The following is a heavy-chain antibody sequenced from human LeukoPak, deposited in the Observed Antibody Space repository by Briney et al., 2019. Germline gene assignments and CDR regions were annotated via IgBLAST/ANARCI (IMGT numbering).Heavy chain of an antibody. CDR1: GFTFSSYA. V-gene: IGHV3-23*01. CDR3: AKDEDWNYQSGWFDP. Sequence: GSLRLSCAASGFTFSSYAMSWVRPAPGKGLEWVSAISGSGGSTYYADSVKGRFTISRDNSKNTQYLQMNSLRAEDTAVYYCAKDEDWNYQSGWFDPWGQGTLVTVSS. J-gene: IGHJ5*02. CDR2: ISGSGGST. D-gene: IGHD1-7*01.